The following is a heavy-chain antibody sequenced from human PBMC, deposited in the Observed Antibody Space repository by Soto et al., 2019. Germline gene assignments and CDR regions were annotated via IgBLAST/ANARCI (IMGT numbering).Heavy chain of an antibody. V-gene: IGHV4-39*01. CDR2: IYYSGST. CDR1: GGSISSSSYY. D-gene: IGHD3-3*01. Sequence: SETLSLTCTVSGGSISSSSYYWGWIRQPPGKGLEWIGSIYYSGSTYYNPSLKSRVTISVDTSKNQFSLRLSSVTAADTAVYYCARHVRYDFWSGYEPSIFDYWGQGTLVTVSS. CDR3: ARHVRYDFWSGYEPSIFDY. J-gene: IGHJ4*02.